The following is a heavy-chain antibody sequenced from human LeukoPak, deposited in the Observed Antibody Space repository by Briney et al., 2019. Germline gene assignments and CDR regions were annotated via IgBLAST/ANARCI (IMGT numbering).Heavy chain of an antibody. CDR1: GFTFDDYA. Sequence: GGSLRLSCAASGFTFDDYAMHWVRQAPGKGLEWVSGISWNSGSIGYADSVKGRFTISRDNAKNSLYLQMNSLRAEDTALYYCAKDMGEAVAANFDYWGQGTLVTVSS. D-gene: IGHD6-19*01. CDR3: AKDMGEAVAANFDY. V-gene: IGHV3-9*01. J-gene: IGHJ4*02. CDR2: ISWNSGSI.